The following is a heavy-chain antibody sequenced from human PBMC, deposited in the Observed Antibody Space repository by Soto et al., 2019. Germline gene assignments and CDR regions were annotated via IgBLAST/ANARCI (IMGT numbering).Heavy chain of an antibody. J-gene: IGHJ6*02. CDR1: GASISSSSYY. V-gene: IGHV4-39*02. CDR3: ARDTVIRYRYYGMAV. D-gene: IGHD4-17*01. Sequence: QVQMQESGPGQVKPPESLSLTCNVAGASISSSSYYWVWIRQSPGQGLEWIGTIYYSGSTYYNPSLKSRVTMSLDTAKHQFSLNLSSVTAADSGIYYCARDTVIRYRYYGMAVWGQGATVSVSS. CDR2: IYYSGST.